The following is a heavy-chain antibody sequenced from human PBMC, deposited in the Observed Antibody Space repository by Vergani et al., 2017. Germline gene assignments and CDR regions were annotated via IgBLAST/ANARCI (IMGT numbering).Heavy chain of an antibody. J-gene: IGHJ5*02. CDR3: AKHVGYGDSNYSGDWFDP. CDR2: IHYGGST. V-gene: IGHV4-38-2*01. Sequence: QVQLQESGPGLVKPSETLSLTCAVSGYSIRSANYWGWIRQTPGKGLGWIGTIHYGGSTYYNPSFKTPVTISVDTSKNQLFLKLTSVTAADTALYYCAKHVGYGDSNYSGDWFDPWGQGNLVTVSS. D-gene: IGHD4-17*01. CDR1: GYSIRSANY.